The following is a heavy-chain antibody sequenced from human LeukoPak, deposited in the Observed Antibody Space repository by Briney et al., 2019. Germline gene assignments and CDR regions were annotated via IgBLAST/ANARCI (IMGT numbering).Heavy chain of an antibody. D-gene: IGHD5-12*01. Sequence: GGSLRLSCAASGFTFRNYAMHWVRQTPGKGLEWVTVISHDESNEYYADSVKGRFTISRDNSKNTLYLQMNSLRADDTAVYYCARGGAYSGYQWAFDIWGQGTMVTVSS. J-gene: IGHJ3*02. CDR3: ARGGAYSGYQWAFDI. CDR1: GFTFRNYA. V-gene: IGHV3-30-3*01. CDR2: ISHDESNE.